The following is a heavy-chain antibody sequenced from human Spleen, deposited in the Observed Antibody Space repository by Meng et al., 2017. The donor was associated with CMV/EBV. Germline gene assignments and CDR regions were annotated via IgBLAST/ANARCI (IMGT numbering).Heavy chain of an antibody. CDR3: ARAYYGSSKGWFDP. CDR1: GYTFTGYY. D-gene: IGHD3-10*01. CDR2: INPNSGGT. V-gene: IGHV1-2*02. J-gene: IGHJ5*02. Sequence: KAYGYTFTGYYMHWVRQAPGQGLEWMGWINPNSGGTNYAQKFQGRVTMTRDTSISTAYMELSRLRSDDTAVYYCARAYYGSSKGWFDPWGQGTLVTVSS.